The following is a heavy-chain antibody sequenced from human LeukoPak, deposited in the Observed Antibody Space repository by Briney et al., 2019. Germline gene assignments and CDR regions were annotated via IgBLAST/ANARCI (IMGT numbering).Heavy chain of an antibody. V-gene: IGHV3-48*02. J-gene: IGHJ4*02. CDR2: ISSSGSTI. CDR1: GFSFSIYS. CDR3: ARIRSGSSIGTFDY. D-gene: IGHD3-10*01. Sequence: GGSLRLSCAASGFSFSIYSMNWVRQAPGKGLEWVSYISSSGSTIYYAGSVKGRFTISRDNAKNSLYLQMNSLRDGDTAVYFCARIRSGSSIGTFDYWGQGTLVTVSS.